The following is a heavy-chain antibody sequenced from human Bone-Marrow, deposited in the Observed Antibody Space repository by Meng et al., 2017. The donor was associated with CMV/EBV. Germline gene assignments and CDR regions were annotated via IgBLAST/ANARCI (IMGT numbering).Heavy chain of an antibody. Sequence: SVKVSCKASGGTFSSYAISWVRQAPGQGLEWMGGIIPILGIANYAQKFQGRVTITADKSTSTAYMELSRLRSDDTAVYYCARAYDYEDYYYYGMDVWGQGTTVTVSS. CDR3: ARAYDYEDYYYYGMDV. CDR2: IIPILGIA. CDR1: GGTFSSYA. V-gene: IGHV1-69*10. J-gene: IGHJ6*02. D-gene: IGHD5-12*01.